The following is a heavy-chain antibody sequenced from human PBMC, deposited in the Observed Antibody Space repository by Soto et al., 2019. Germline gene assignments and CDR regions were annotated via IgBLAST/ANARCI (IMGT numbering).Heavy chain of an antibody. D-gene: IGHD4-17*01. CDR2: ISAYNGNT. J-gene: IGHJ4*02. CDR1: GYTFTSYG. Sequence: QVQLVQSGAEVKKPGASVKVSCKASGYTFTSYGISWVRQAPGQGLEWMGWISAYNGNTTYAQNLQGRVTMTTDTSTSTAYMELRSLRSDDTAVYYCAREAPPHDYGDFYFDYWGQGTLVTVSS. V-gene: IGHV1-18*01. CDR3: AREAPPHDYGDFYFDY.